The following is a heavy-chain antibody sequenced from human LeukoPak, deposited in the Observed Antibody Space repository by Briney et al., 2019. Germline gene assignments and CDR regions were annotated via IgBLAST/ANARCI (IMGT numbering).Heavy chain of an antibody. CDR1: GFTFSSYA. V-gene: IGHV3-15*01. D-gene: IGHD1-1*01. J-gene: IGHJ3*02. Sequence: GGSLRLSCAASGFTFSSYAMSWVRQAPGKGLEWVGRIKSKTDGGTTDYAAPVKGRFTISRDDSKNTLYLQMNSLKTEDTAVYYCTTTQTNLEGAFDIWGQGTMVTVSS. CDR2: IKSKTDGGTT. CDR3: TTTQTNLEGAFDI.